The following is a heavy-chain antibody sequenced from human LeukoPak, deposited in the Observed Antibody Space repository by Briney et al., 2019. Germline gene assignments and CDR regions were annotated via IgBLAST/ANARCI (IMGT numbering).Heavy chain of an antibody. V-gene: IGHV4-4*07. D-gene: IGHD2-2*01. CDR1: GGSITDCY. Sequence: SETLSLTCTVSGGSITDCYWSWIRQPAGKGLEWIGRIYSSGDANYNPSLKSRVTMSVGTSNNQFSLKLFSVTAADTAVYYCARDVDSSWGFDYWGQGTQVTVSS. J-gene: IGHJ4*02. CDR3: ARDVDSSWGFDY. CDR2: IYSSGDA.